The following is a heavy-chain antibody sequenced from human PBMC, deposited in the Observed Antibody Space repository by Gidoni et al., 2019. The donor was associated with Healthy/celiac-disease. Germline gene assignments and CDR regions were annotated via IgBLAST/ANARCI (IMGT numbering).Heavy chain of an antibody. Sequence: EVQLVESGGGLVKPGGSLRLPCAASGFTFSSYSMNWVRQAPGKGLEWVSSISSSSSYIYYADSVKGRFTISRDNAKNSLYLQMNSLRAEDTAVYYCARDGSSGWFRIPKDNWFDPWGQGTLVTVSS. V-gene: IGHV3-21*01. CDR1: GFTFSSYS. D-gene: IGHD6-19*01. CDR3: ARDGSSGWFRIPKDNWFDP. J-gene: IGHJ5*02. CDR2: ISSSSSYI.